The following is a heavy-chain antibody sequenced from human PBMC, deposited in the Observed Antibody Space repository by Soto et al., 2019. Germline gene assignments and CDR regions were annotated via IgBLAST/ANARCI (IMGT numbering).Heavy chain of an antibody. D-gene: IGHD4-4*01. Sequence: SVKVSCKASGGTFSSYAISWVRQAPGQALEWMGGIIPIFGTANYAQKFQGRVTITADESTSTAYMELSSLRSEDTAAYYCARKGGNSDYNHYYFDLWGQGTTVTVSS. CDR2: IIPIFGTA. CDR1: GGTFSSYA. V-gene: IGHV1-69*13. J-gene: IGHJ6*03. CDR3: ARKGGNSDYNHYYFDL.